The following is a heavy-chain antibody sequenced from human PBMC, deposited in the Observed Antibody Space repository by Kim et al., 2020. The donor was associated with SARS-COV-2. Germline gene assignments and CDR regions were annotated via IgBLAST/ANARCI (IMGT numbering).Heavy chain of an antibody. J-gene: IGHJ6*02. CDR1: GFTFSSYE. V-gene: IGHV3-48*03. Sequence: GGSLRLSCAASGFTFSSYEMNWVRQAPGKGLEWVSYISSSGSTIYYADSVKGRFTISRDNAKNSLYLQMNSLRAEDTAVYYCARDGIFGVSWGMDVWGQGTTVTVSS. CDR2: ISSSGSTI. D-gene: IGHD3-3*01. CDR3: ARDGIFGVSWGMDV.